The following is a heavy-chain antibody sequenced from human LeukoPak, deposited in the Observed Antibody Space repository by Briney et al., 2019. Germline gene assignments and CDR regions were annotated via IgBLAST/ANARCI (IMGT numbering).Heavy chain of an antibody. Sequence: GGSLRLSCAASGFTFTNNFMSWVRQVPGKGLEWVANIKQDGSETTYADSVRGRFTIFRDNAKDSVYLQMNSLRAEDSATYYCVRECFYFFDFWGQGTLVTVSS. D-gene: IGHD3-16*01. V-gene: IGHV3-7*01. CDR1: GFTFTNNF. J-gene: IGHJ4*01. CDR3: VRECFYFFDF. CDR2: IKQDGSET.